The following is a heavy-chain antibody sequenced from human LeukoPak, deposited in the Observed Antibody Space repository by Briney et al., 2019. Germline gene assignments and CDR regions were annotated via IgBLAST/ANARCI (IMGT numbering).Heavy chain of an antibody. CDR2: ISSSSSYT. J-gene: IGHJ6*02. CDR1: GFTFSDYY. D-gene: IGHD1-26*01. V-gene: IGHV3-11*06. Sequence: PGGSLRLSCAASGFTFSDYYMSWIRQAPGKGLEWVSYISSSSSYTNYADSVKGRFTISRDNAKNSLYLQMNSLRAEDTAVYYCARVRSGSSAGNYGMDVWGQGTTVTVSS. CDR3: ARVRSGSSAGNYGMDV.